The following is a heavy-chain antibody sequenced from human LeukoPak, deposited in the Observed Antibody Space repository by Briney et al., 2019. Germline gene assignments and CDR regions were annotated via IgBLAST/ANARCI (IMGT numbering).Heavy chain of an antibody. CDR2: IDPSDSYT. Sequence: GESLKISCKGSGYSFTSYWISWVRQMPGKGLEWMGRIDPSDSYTNYSPSSQGHVTISADKSISTAYLQWSSLKASDTAMYYCARLIGYGDYDGWFDPWGQGTLVTVSS. CDR1: GYSFTSYW. V-gene: IGHV5-10-1*01. CDR3: ARLIGYGDYDGWFDP. J-gene: IGHJ5*02. D-gene: IGHD4-17*01.